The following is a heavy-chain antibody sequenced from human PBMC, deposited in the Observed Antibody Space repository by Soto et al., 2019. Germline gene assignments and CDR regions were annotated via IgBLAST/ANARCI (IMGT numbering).Heavy chain of an antibody. CDR1: GFTFSSCV. V-gene: IGHV3-23*01. Sequence: EVHLLESGGGLVHPGESLRLSCGASGFTFSSCVMTWVRQAPGKGLEWVSCITGSGTGAYYADSVKGRFTISRDNSKNMVYLQMNNLRAADTGVYYCAKGLINGRWYAEDWGQGTLVTVSS. CDR3: AKGLINGRWYAED. J-gene: IGHJ4*02. CDR2: ITGSGTGA. D-gene: IGHD6-13*01.